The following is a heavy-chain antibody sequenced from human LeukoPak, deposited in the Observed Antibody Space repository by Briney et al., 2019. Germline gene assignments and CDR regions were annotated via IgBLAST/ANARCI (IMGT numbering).Heavy chain of an antibody. J-gene: IGHJ4*02. CDR3: ARVRGSGSRDY. D-gene: IGHD3-10*01. CDR2: IKQDGSEK. CDR1: GFTFSSYS. V-gene: IGHV3-7*03. Sequence: PGGSLRLSCVVSGFTFSSYSMSWVRQAPGKGLEWVANIKQDGSEKYYVDSVKGRFTISRDNAKNSLYLQMNSLRDEDTAVYYCARVRGSGSRDYWGQGSLVTVS.